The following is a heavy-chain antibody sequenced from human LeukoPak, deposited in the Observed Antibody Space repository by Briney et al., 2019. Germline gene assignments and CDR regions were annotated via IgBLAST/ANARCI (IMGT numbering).Heavy chain of an antibody. CDR3: ARDYYDSGSYCFDY. Sequence: GGSLRLSCAAAGFTFSSFRMTWVRQAPGKGLEWVANMKQDGGEKYYVDSVKGRFTISRDNAKNSLYLQMNSLRAEDTAVYYCARDYYDSGSYCFDYWGQGTLVTVSS. J-gene: IGHJ4*02. D-gene: IGHD3-10*01. CDR2: MKQDGGEK. V-gene: IGHV3-7*04. CDR1: GFTFSSFR.